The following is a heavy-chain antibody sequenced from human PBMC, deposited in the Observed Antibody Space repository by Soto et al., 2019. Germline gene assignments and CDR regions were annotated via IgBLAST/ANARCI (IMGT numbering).Heavy chain of an antibody. V-gene: IGHV3-66*01. CDR3: ARSQRYCSSTSCPSKTRYYYYYYMDV. Sequence: GGSLRLSCAASGFTVSSNYMSWVRQAPGKGLEWVSVIYSGGSTYYADSVKGRFTISRDNSKNTLYLQMNSLRAEDTAVYYCARSQRYCSSTSCPSKTRYYYYYYMDVWGKGTTVTVSS. J-gene: IGHJ6*03. CDR1: GFTVSSNY. CDR2: IYSGGST. D-gene: IGHD2-2*01.